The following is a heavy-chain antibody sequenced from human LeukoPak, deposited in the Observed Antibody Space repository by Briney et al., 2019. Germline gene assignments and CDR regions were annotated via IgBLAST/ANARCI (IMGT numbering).Heavy chain of an antibody. J-gene: IGHJ4*02. CDR2: IYTSGST. V-gene: IGHV4-61*02. D-gene: IGHD3-10*01. CDR1: GGSISSGTYY. CDR3: ARGKEVITMLRGLKPGYYFDY. Sequence: SETLSLTCTVSGGSISSGTYYWSWIRQPAGKGLEWIGRIYTSGSTNYNPSLKSRVTISVDTSKNQFSLKLNSVTAADTAVYYCARGKEVITMLRGLKPGYYFDYWGQGTLVTVSS.